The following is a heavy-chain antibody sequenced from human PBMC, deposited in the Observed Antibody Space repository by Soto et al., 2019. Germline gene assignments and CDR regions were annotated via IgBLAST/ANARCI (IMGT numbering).Heavy chain of an antibody. V-gene: IGHV3-23*01. J-gene: IGHJ4*02. CDR2: INGRGSAT. Sequence: EVQLLESGGGLVQPGGSLRLSCAASRFTFSSYAMSWVRQAPGKGLEWVSTINGRGSATYYADSVNGRFTISRDNSKNTLYLQINSLRADDTAVYYCAKGDAYYAFGFDYWGQGTLVTDSS. D-gene: IGHD2-21*01. CDR1: RFTFSSYA. CDR3: AKGDAYYAFGFDY.